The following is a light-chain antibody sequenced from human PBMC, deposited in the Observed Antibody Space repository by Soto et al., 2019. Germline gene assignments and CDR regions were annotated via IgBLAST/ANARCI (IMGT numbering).Light chain of an antibody. CDR2: GAS. CDR3: QQYDTSPRT. CDR1: QSVSSNY. J-gene: IGKJ1*01. V-gene: IGKV3-20*01. Sequence: EIVSTQSPGTLSLSPGERATLSCRASQSVSSNYLAWYQQKRGQAPRLLIYGASSRATGFPTRFSGSGSGTDFTLTISRLEPEDFAVYYCQQYDTSPRTFGQGTKVEI.